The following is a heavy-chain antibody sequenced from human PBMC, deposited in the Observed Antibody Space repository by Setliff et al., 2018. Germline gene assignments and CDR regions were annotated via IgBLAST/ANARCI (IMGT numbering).Heavy chain of an antibody. V-gene: IGHV1-69*10. D-gene: IGHD2-15*01. CDR1: GDPFNAYG. CDR3: ARGPSPTVTPSRLIYFYHMDV. Sequence: SVKVSCKASGDPFNAYGVSWVRQAPGQGLEWMGAIIPVLGMTDYAQKFQGRLTITADQSTTTVYMELSSLRFDDTALYYCARGPSPTVTPSRLIYFYHMDVWGTGTTFTVSS. J-gene: IGHJ6*03. CDR2: IIPVLGMT.